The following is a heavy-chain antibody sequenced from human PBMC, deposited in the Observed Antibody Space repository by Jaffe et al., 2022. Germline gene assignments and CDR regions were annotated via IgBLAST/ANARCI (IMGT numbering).Heavy chain of an antibody. D-gene: IGHD4-4*01. CDR2: ISSSSSYI. J-gene: IGHJ5*02. CDR1: GFTFSSYS. V-gene: IGHV3-21*01. CDR3: ARDLSYWGVGLQQTWFDP. Sequence: EVQLVESGGGLVKPGGSLRLSCAASGFTFSSYSMNWVRQAPGKGLEWVSSISSSSSYIYYADSVKGRFTISRDNAKNSLYLQMNSLRAEDTAVYYCARDLSYWGVGLQQTWFDPWGQGTLVTVSS.